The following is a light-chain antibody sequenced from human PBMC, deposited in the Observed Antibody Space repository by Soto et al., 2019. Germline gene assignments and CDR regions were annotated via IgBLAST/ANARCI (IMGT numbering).Light chain of an antibody. J-gene: IGKJ1*01. Sequence: EIVMTQSPSTLSVSTGERATLSCRASQSVSSSYLAWYQQKPGQAPRLLIYGASSRATGIPDRFSGSGSGTDFTLTISRLEPEDFAVYYCQQYGNSPRTFGQGTKMDTK. CDR3: QQYGNSPRT. V-gene: IGKV3-20*01. CDR2: GAS. CDR1: QSVSSSY.